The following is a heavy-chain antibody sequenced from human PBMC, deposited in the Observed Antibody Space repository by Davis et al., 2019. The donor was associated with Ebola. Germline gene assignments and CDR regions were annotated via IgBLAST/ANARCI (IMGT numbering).Heavy chain of an antibody. CDR3: ARESSIAALFT. Sequence: GGPLRLSCAASGFTFSSYWMSWVRQAPGKGLEWVANIKQDGSEKYYVDSVKGRFTISRDNAKNSLYLQMNSLRAEDTAVYYCARESSIAALFTWGQGTLVTVSS. J-gene: IGHJ5*02. CDR1: GFTFSSYW. D-gene: IGHD6-6*01. CDR2: IKQDGSEK. V-gene: IGHV3-7*01.